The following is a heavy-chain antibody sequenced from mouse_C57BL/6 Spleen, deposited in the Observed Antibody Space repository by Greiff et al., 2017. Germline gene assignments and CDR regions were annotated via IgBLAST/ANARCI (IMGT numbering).Heavy chain of an antibody. J-gene: IGHJ1*03. CDR2: ISSGSNTI. CDR3: ARDYYGNYDWYFDV. CDR1: GFTFSDYG. Sequence: EVMLVESGGGLVKPGGSLKLSCAASGFTFSDYGMHWVRQAPEKGLEWVAYISSGSNTIYYADTVKGRFTISRDNAKNTLFLQMTSLRSEDTAMYYCARDYYGNYDWYFDVWGTGTTVTVSS. V-gene: IGHV5-17*01. D-gene: IGHD2-1*01.